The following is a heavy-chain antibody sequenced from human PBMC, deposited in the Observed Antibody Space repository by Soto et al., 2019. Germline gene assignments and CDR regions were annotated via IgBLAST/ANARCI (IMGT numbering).Heavy chain of an antibody. J-gene: IGHJ4*02. V-gene: IGHV3-23*01. CDR3: AKDESPGSGYYRRAIRGDY. Sequence: GGSLRLSCAASGFTFSSYAMSWVRQAPGKGLEWVSAISGSGGSTYYADSVKGRFTISRDNSKNTLYLQMNSLRAEDTAVYYCAKDESPGSGYYRRAIRGDYWGQGTLVTVSS. CDR1: GFTFSSYA. D-gene: IGHD3-3*01. CDR2: ISGSGGST.